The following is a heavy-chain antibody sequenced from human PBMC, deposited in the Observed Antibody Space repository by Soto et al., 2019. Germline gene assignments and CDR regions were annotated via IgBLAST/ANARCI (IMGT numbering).Heavy chain of an antibody. D-gene: IGHD6-13*01. CDR2: IYSGGST. V-gene: IGHV3-53*04. J-gene: IGHJ4*02. CDR3: AREQPYFSSSWGPFDY. CDR1: GFTVSSNY. Sequence: GGSLRLSCAASGFTVSSNYMSWVHQAPGKGLEWVSVIYSGGSTYYADSVKGRFTISRHNSKNTLYLQMNSLRAEDTAVYYCAREQPYFSSSWGPFDYWGQGTLVTVSS.